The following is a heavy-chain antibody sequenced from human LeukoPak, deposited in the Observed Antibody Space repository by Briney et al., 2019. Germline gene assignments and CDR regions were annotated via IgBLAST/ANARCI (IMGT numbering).Heavy chain of an antibody. V-gene: IGHV3-7*01. CDR1: GFTFSSHH. CDR3: ARMSSYCDY. CDR2: IKPDGSEK. Sequence: GGSLRLSCVASGFTFSSHHMNWVRRTPGKGLESVATIKPDGSEKYYVDSVKGRFTISRDNAKSSLYLQMNSLRAEDTGVYFCARMSSYCDYWGQGTLVTVSA. D-gene: IGHD2-2*01. J-gene: IGHJ4*02.